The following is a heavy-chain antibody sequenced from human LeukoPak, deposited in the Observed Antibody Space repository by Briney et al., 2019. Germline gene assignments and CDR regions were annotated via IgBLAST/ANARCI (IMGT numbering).Heavy chain of an antibody. D-gene: IGHD2/OR15-2a*01. CDR1: GDSLSRYS. J-gene: IGHJ6*03. Sequence: KPSETLSLTCAVSGDSLSRYSWTWIRQPPGKGLEWLGEINPSGSPGYNPSLKSRATISVDTSKNQFSLRVASVTAADTAVYYCASVRHDPLEYYYYIDVWGKGTTVTVSS. CDR2: INPSGSP. V-gene: IGHV4-34*01. CDR3: ASVRHDPLEYYYYIDV.